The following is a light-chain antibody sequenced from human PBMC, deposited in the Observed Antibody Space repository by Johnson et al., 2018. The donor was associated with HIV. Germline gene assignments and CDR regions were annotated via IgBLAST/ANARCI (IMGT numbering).Light chain of an antibody. CDR3: GTWDSSLSAYV. CDR2: ENN. CDR1: SPNIGNNY. J-gene: IGLJ1*01. Sequence: QSVLTQPPPVSAAPGQKVTISCSGSSPNIGNNYVSWYQQLPGTAPKLLIYENNKRPSGIPDRFSGLKSGTSATLAFTVLPTGDEADYYCGTWDSSLSAYVFGTGTKVTVL. V-gene: IGLV1-51*02.